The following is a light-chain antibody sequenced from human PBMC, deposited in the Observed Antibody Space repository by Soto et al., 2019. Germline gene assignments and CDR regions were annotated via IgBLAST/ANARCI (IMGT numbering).Light chain of an antibody. CDR2: AAA. CDR1: QSISSW. CDR3: QQLKTFPIT. Sequence: DIQMTQSPSTLSASVGDRVTITCRASQSISSWLAWYQQKPGKAPKLLIFAAATLGGGVPSRFGGSGSGTDFTFTVSSLQPEDFATYYCQQLKTFPITFGRGTRVDIK. V-gene: IGKV1-5*01. J-gene: IGKJ5*01.